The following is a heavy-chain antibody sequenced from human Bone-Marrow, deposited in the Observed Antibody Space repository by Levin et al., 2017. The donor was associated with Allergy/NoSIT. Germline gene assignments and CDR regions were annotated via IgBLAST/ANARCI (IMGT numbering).Heavy chain of an antibody. V-gene: IGHV2-5*02. Sequence: SGPTLVKPSQTLTLTCTFSGFSLSTSGLGVGWIRQPPGRALEWLAFIYWDDTRYYRPSLKNRLIISKDTSKNVVVLTLAYVDPVDTATYFCAYSTGEGYFDLWGRGTLVTVSS. D-gene: IGHD2-8*02. CDR2: IYWDDTR. J-gene: IGHJ2*01. CDR1: GFSLSTSGLG. CDR3: AYSTGEGYFDL.